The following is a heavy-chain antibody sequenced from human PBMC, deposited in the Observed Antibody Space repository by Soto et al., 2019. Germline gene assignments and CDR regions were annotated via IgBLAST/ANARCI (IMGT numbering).Heavy chain of an antibody. CDR1: GFTFSSYA. V-gene: IGHV3-23*01. CDR2: ISGSGGST. J-gene: IGHJ6*02. Sequence: EVQLLESGGGLVQPGGSLRLSCAASGFTFSSYAMSWVRQAPGKGLEWVSAISGSGGSTYYADSVKGRFTISRDNAKNSLYLQMNSLRAEDTALYYCEKDRGSGIYYYYYGMDVWGQGTTVTVSS. CDR3: EKDRGSGIYYYYYGMDV. D-gene: IGHD3-10*01.